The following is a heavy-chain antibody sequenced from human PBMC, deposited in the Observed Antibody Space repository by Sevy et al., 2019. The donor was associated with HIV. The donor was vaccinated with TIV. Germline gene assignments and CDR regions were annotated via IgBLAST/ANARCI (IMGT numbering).Heavy chain of an antibody. Sequence: SETLSLTCTVSGGSISSNNYYWGWIRQPPGKGLEWIASISYSGNTYYSPSLKSRVTISADTSKNQFSLNLSSVTAADTAVYYCASPLLYWLYWGQGTLVTVSS. D-gene: IGHD2-8*02. J-gene: IGHJ4*02. CDR1: GGSISSNNYY. V-gene: IGHV4-39*01. CDR3: ASPLLYWLY. CDR2: ISYSGNT.